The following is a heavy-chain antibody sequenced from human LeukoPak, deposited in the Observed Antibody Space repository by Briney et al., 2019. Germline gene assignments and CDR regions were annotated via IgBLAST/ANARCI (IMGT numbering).Heavy chain of an antibody. CDR2: INHSGST. J-gene: IGHJ6*03. V-gene: IGHV4-34*01. Sequence: SETLSLTCAVYGGSFSGYYWSWIRQPPGKGLEWIGEINHSGSTNYNPSLKSRVTISVDTSKKQFSLKLSSVTAADTAVYYCARGHYYDSSGHPYYYYYMDVWGKGTTVTVPS. D-gene: IGHD3-22*01. CDR3: ARGHYYDSSGHPYYYYYMDV. CDR1: GGSFSGYY.